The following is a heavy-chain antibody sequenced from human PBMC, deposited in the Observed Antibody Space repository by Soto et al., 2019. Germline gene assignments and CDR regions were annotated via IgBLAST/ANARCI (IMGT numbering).Heavy chain of an antibody. CDR3: VRQGIGNVHGLVEV. Sequence: QVQQQESGPGLVKPSETLSLTCTVSSDSSITHNWSWIRQTPGKGLEWIGYIYKTGGTSYNPSLKTRVSISMDTSTTQLSLKLSSVTAADTAVYYCVRQGIGNVHGLVEVWGQGTTVTVSS. CDR1: SDSSITHN. V-gene: IGHV4-59*08. D-gene: IGHD1-1*01. J-gene: IGHJ6*02. CDR2: IYKTGGT.